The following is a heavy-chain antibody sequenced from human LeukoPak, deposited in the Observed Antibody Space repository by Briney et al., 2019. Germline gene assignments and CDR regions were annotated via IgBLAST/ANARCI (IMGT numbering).Heavy chain of an antibody. V-gene: IGHV4-59*11. CDR1: GGSISSHY. J-gene: IGHJ5*02. CDR3: ARDPAGSGWYDP. Sequence: SQTLSLTCTVSGGSISSHYWGWIRQPPGKGLEWIGYMSYAGTTKYNPSLKSRVTISVDTSKNQVSMKLTSVSAADTAVYHCARDPAGSGWYDPWGPGTLVAVSS. D-gene: IGHD1-26*01. CDR2: MSYAGTT.